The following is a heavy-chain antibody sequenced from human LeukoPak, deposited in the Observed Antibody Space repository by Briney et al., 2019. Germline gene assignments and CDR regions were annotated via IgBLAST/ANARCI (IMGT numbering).Heavy chain of an antibody. V-gene: IGHV4-34*01. CDR2: INHSGST. J-gene: IGHJ4*02. Sequence: KASETLSLTCAVYGGSFSGYYWSWIRQPPGKGLEWIGEINHSGSTNYNPSLKSRVTISVDTSKNQFSLKLSSVTAADTAVYYCARRGLGRMNSRGYFDYWGQGTLVTVSS. D-gene: IGHD3-10*01. CDR1: GGSFSGYY. CDR3: ARRGLGRMNSRGYFDY.